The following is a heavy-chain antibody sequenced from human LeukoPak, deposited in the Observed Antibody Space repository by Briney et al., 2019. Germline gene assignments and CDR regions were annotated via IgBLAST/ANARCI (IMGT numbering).Heavy chain of an antibody. CDR1: GGSITYSYY. CDR3: AKNGRGYSSDYFDY. Sequence: ETLSLTCTVSGGSITYSYYWSWIRQPPGKGLEWVSAISGSGGSTYYADSVKGRFTISRDNSRNTLYLQMNTLRAGDTAVYSCAKNGRGYSSDYFDYWGQGTLVTVSS. J-gene: IGHJ4*02. D-gene: IGHD5-18*01. CDR2: ISGSGGST. V-gene: IGHV3-23*01.